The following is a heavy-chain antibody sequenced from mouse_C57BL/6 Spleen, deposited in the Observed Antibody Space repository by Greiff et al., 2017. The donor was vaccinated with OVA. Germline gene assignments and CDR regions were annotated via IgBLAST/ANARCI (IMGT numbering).Heavy chain of an antibody. Sequence: EVQLVESGGDLVKPGGSLKLSCAASGFTFSSYGMSWVRQTPDKRLEWVATISSGGSYTYYPDSVKGRFTISRDNAKNTLYLQMSSLKSEDTAMYYCARDDDGYYGFDYWGQGTTLTVSS. CDR2: ISSGGSYT. V-gene: IGHV5-6*01. D-gene: IGHD2-3*01. J-gene: IGHJ2*01. CDR3: ARDDDGYYGFDY. CDR1: GFTFSSYG.